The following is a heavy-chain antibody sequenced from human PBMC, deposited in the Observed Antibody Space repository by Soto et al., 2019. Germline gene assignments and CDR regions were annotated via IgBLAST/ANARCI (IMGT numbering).Heavy chain of an antibody. CDR3: ARDPYSGSSYSDY. V-gene: IGHV3-11*05. Sequence: QVQLVESGGGLVKPGASLRLSCAASGFTFSDYYMSWIRQAPGKGLEWISYISSSSSYTNYADSVKGRFTISRDNAKNSLYLQMNSLRAEDTAVYYCARDPYSGSSYSDYWGQGTLVTVSS. CDR2: ISSSSSYT. D-gene: IGHD1-26*01. J-gene: IGHJ4*02. CDR1: GFTFSDYY.